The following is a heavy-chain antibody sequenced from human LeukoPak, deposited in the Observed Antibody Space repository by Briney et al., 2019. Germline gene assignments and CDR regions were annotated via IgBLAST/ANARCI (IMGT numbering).Heavy chain of an antibody. Sequence: GGSLRLSCAASGFTFSSYAMSWVRQAPGKGLDWVSAISGSGGSTYYADSVKGRFTISRDNSKNTLYLQMNSLRAEDTAVYYCAKGGAYYYYGMDVWGQGTTVTVSS. V-gene: IGHV3-23*01. J-gene: IGHJ6*02. CDR2: ISGSGGST. CDR1: GFTFSSYA. CDR3: AKGGAYYYYGMDV. D-gene: IGHD4/OR15-4a*01.